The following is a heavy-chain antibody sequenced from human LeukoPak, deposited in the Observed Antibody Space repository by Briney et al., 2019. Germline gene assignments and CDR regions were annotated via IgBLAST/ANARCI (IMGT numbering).Heavy chain of an antibody. Sequence: SETLSLTCTVSGGSISSYYWSWLRQPPGKGLEWIGFIYYSGSTHYKSSLKSRVTISVDTSKNQFSLRLSSVTAADTAVYYCARTTGDGSLDYWGQGTLVTVSS. CDR3: ARTTGDGSLDY. V-gene: IGHV4-59*08. J-gene: IGHJ4*02. CDR2: IYYSGST. CDR1: GGSISSYY. D-gene: IGHD7-27*01.